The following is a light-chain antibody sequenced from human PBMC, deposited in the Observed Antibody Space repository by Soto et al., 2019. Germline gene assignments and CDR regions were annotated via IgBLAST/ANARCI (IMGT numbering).Light chain of an antibody. Sequence: EIVLTQSPGTLSLSPGERATLSCRASQTISSTFLAWYRQRPGQAPRLLIYGASSRATGIPDRFSASGSGTDFTLTISRLEPEDFAVYYCQQFGLSPTFGGGTKLEI. CDR2: GAS. CDR3: QQFGLSPT. V-gene: IGKV3-20*01. J-gene: IGKJ4*01. CDR1: QTISSTF.